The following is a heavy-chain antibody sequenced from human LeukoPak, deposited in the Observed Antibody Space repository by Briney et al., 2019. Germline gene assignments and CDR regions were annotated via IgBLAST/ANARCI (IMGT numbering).Heavy chain of an antibody. CDR3: AIDSLGYCSSTSCYWTEVMGY. V-gene: IGHV1-46*01. CDR2: INPSGGST. D-gene: IGHD2-2*01. J-gene: IGHJ4*02. Sequence: ASVKVSRKASGYTFTSYYMHWVRQAPGQGLEWMGIINPSGGSTSYAQKFQGRVTMTRDTSTSTVYMELSSLRSEDTAVYYCAIDSLGYCSSTSCYWTEVMGYWGQGTLVTVSS. CDR1: GYTFTSYY.